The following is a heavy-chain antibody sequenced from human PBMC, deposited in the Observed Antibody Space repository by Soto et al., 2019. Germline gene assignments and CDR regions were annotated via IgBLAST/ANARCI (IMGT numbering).Heavy chain of an antibody. J-gene: IGHJ5*02. V-gene: IGHV4-59*01. Sequence: SETLSLTCTVSGGSISSYYWSWIRQPPGKGLEWIGYIYYSGSTNYNPSLKSRVTISVDTSKNQFSLKLSSVTAADTAVYYCASSPRYSYGPVNWFDPWGQGTLVTVSS. CDR2: IYYSGST. CDR3: ASSPRYSYGPVNWFDP. CDR1: GGSISSYY. D-gene: IGHD5-18*01.